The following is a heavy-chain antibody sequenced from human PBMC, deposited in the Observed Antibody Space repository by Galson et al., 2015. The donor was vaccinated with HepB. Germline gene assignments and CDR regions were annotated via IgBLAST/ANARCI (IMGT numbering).Heavy chain of an antibody. Sequence: SLRLSCAASGFNFNNFWMTWVRQAPGRGLEWVANIKQDGNEKNYVDSVKGRFTISRDNAKYSLYLQMDSLRAEDTAVYYCARGVGIADWGQGTLVTVSS. D-gene: IGHD2-21*01. CDR1: GFNFNNFW. CDR2: IKQDGNEK. CDR3: ARGVGIAD. J-gene: IGHJ4*02. V-gene: IGHV3-7*03.